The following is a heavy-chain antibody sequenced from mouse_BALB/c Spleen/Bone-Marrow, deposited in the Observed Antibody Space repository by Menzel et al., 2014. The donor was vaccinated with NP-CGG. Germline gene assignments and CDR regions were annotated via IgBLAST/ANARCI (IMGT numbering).Heavy chain of an antibody. J-gene: IGHJ4*01. CDR1: GFSLISYG. Sequence: VQVVESGPGLVAPSQSLSITCTVSGFSLISYGVHWVRQPPGKGLEWLGVIWAGGSTNYNSAHMSRLSISKDNSKSQVFLKMNSLQTDDTAMYYCARSSSPYYYAMDYWGQGTSVTVSS. CDR3: ARSSSPYYYAMDY. V-gene: IGHV2-9*02. D-gene: IGHD1-1*01. CDR2: IWAGGST.